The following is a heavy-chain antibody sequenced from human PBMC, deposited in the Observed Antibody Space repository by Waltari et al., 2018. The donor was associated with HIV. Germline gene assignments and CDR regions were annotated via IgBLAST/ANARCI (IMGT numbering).Heavy chain of an antibody. V-gene: IGHV4-38-2*02. CDR3: ARDIGSRKETTYFDY. J-gene: IGHJ4*02. Sequence: QVQLQESGPGLVKPSETLSLTCAVSGYSISSGYYWGWIRQPPGTGLDWIGTIYHSGGTYYNPSLKSRVTISVDTSKNQFSLKLSSVTAADTAVYYCARDIGSRKETTYFDYWGQGTLVTVSS. CDR2: IYHSGGT. D-gene: IGHD1-7*01. CDR1: GYSISSGYY.